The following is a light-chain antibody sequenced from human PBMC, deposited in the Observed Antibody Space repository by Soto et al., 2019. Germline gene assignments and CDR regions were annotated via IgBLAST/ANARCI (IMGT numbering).Light chain of an antibody. J-gene: IGLJ1*01. CDR2: RNN. V-gene: IGLV1-47*01. CDR1: SSNIGSNY. Sequence: VLTQPPLASGTPGQRVTIYCYGSSSNIGSNYVYWYQQLPGTAPKLLIYRNNQRPSGVPDRFSGSKSGTSASLAISGLRSEDEADYYCAAWDDSLSGSYVFGTGTKVTVL. CDR3: AAWDDSLSGSYV.